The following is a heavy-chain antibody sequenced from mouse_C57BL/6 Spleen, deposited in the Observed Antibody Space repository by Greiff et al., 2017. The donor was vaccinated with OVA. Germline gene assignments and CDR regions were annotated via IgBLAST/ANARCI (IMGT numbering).Heavy chain of an antibody. Sequence: VQVVESGAELVRPGSSVKVSCKASGYAFTNYLIEWVKQRPGQGLEWIGVLNPGSGGTNYNEKFKGKATLTADKSSSTAYMQLSSLTSEDSAVYFCARTHGTTGDYFDYWGQGTTLTVSS. V-gene: IGHV1-54*01. CDR1: GYAFTNYL. CDR3: ARTHGTTGDYFDY. J-gene: IGHJ2*01. D-gene: IGHD2-14*01. CDR2: LNPGSGGT.